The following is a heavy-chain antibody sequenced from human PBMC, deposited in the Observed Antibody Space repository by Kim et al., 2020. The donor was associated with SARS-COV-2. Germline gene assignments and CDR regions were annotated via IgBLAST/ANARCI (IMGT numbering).Heavy chain of an antibody. CDR3: SRSRGLGSLGLVDS. D-gene: IGHD3-10*01. V-gene: IGHV4-59*08. CDR1: GGSLSSYY. CDR2: ISYNGST. Sequence: SETLSLTCTVSGGSLSSYYWSWIRQPSGKGLEWIGYISYNGSTNYNPSLTSRITISLDTSKDQFSLTLSSVTDAATAVYDCSRSRGLGSLGLVDSWGQG. J-gene: IGHJ5*02.